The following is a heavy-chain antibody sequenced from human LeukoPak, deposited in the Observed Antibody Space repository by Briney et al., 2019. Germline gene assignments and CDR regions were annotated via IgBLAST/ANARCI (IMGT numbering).Heavy chain of an antibody. D-gene: IGHD4/OR15-4a*01. V-gene: IGHV6-1*01. J-gene: IGHJ4*02. CDR1: GDSVSSNSAA. CDR3: ARSRGAIVDY. CDR2: TYYRSKWSN. Sequence: SQTLSRTCAISGDSVSSNSAAWNWVRQSPSRGHECLGRTYYRSKWSNDYPVSVKSRININPDTSENQFSLQLNSVTPEDTAVYYRARSRGAIVDYWGEGTLGTVSS.